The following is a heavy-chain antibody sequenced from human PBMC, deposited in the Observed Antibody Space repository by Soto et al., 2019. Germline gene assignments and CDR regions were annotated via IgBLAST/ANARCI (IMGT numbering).Heavy chain of an antibody. J-gene: IGHJ4*02. D-gene: IGHD2-21*02. V-gene: IGHV6-1*01. Sequence: SQTLSLTCAISVDSVSNNGATWNLISQSPSRGLEWLGRAYYRSRWIYDYAMSVKSRISINTDTSKNQVSLQLNYVTPADTDVYYCARDPPDCFSAFDYWGRGTLVTVSS. CDR3: ARDPPDCFSAFDY. CDR1: VDSVSNNGAT. CDR2: AYYRSRWIY.